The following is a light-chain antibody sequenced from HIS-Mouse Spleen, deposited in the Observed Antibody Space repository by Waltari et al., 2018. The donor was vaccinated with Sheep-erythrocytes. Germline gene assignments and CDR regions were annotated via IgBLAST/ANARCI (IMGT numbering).Light chain of an antibody. V-gene: IGLV2-11*01. CDR3: CSYAGSYNHV. CDR1: SSVVGGSNY. J-gene: IGLJ1*01. Sequence: QSALTQPRSVSGSPGQSVTISCTGTSSVVGGSNYVPWYQQHPGKAPKLMIYDVSKRPSGVPDRFSGSKSGNTASLTISGLQAEDEADYYCCSYAGSYNHVFATGTKVTVL. CDR2: DVS.